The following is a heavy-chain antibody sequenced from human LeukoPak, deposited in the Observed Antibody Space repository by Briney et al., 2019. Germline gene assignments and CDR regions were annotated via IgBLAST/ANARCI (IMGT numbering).Heavy chain of an antibody. J-gene: IGHJ6*02. D-gene: IGHD4-17*01. CDR2: INHSGST. CDR1: GGTFSGSY. Sequence: SETLCLTCAAYGGTFSGSYWTWIRQPPGKGLEWIGEINHSGSTNYNPSLKSRVTISLYTSKNQFSLRLSSVTAADTAVYYCARVMTTVTTFKTYSYGMDVWGQGTTVTVSS. V-gene: IGHV4-34*01. CDR3: ARVMTTVTTFKTYSYGMDV.